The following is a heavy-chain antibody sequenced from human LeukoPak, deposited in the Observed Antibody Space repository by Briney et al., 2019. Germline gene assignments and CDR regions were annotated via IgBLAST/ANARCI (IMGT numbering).Heavy chain of an antibody. V-gene: IGHV4-39*01. Sequence: SETLSLTCTVSGGSISSSSYYWGWIRQPPGKGLEWIGSIHYSGSTYYNPSLKSRVTISVDTSKNQFSLKLSSVTAADTAVYYCARNLGAVAGTRWFDPWGQGTLVTVSS. CDR1: GGSISSSSYY. J-gene: IGHJ5*02. D-gene: IGHD6-19*01. CDR2: IHYSGST. CDR3: ARNLGAVAGTRWFDP.